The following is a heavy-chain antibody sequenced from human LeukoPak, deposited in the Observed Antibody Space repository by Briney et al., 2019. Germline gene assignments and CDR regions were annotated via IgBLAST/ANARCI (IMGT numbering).Heavy chain of an antibody. J-gene: IGHJ4*02. CDR3: ASICTGYSSSWYYFDY. Sequence: GGSLRLSCAAPGFTVSSNYMSWVRQAPGKGLEWVSVIYSGGSTYYADSVKGRFTISTDNSKNTLYLQMNSLRAEDTAVYYCASICTGYSSSWYYFDYWGQGTLVTVSS. CDR2: IYSGGST. V-gene: IGHV3-53*01. D-gene: IGHD6-13*01. CDR1: GFTVSSNY.